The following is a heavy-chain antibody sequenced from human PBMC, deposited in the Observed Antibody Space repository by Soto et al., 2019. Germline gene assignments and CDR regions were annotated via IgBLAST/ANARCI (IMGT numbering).Heavy chain of an antibody. J-gene: IGHJ5*02. CDR2: IYYSGST. D-gene: IGHD6-13*01. CDR1: GGSVSSGSYY. Sequence: PSETLSLTCTVSGGSVSSGSYYWSWIRQPPGKGLEWIGYIYYSGSTNYNPSLKSRVTISVDTSKNQFSLKLSSVTAADTAVYYCARDSHYSSSWYLGFDPWGQGTPVTVSS. CDR3: ARDSHYSSSWYLGFDP. V-gene: IGHV4-61*01.